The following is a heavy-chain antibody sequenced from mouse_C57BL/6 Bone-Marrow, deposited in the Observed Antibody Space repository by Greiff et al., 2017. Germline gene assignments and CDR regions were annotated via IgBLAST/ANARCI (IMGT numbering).Heavy chain of an antibody. CDR1: GYTFTSYG. Sequence: QVQLQQSGAELARPGASVKLSCKASGYTFTSYGISWVKQRTGQGLEWIGELYPRSGNTYYNGKFKSKATLTVDKSSSTASMQLSSLTSEDSAVYYCAPVDYGGSYDYAMDYWGQGTSVTVSS. CDR3: APVDYGGSYDYAMDY. D-gene: IGHD1-1*01. CDR2: LYPRSGNT. J-gene: IGHJ4*01. V-gene: IGHV1-81*01.